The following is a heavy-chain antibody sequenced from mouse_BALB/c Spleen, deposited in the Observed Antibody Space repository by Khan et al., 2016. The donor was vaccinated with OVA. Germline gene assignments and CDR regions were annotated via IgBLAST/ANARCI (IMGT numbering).Heavy chain of an antibody. CDR2: ISYDGSN. J-gene: IGHJ1*01. Sequence: EVQLQESGPGLVKPSQSLSLTCSATGYSITSGYYWNWIRQFPGNKLEWMGYISYDGSNNYNPSLKNRISITRDTSKNQFFLKLNSVTTEDTAAYYCARDYRPRYFDVWGAGTSVTVSS. CDR1: GYSITSGYY. CDR3: ARDYRPRYFDV. V-gene: IGHV3-6*02.